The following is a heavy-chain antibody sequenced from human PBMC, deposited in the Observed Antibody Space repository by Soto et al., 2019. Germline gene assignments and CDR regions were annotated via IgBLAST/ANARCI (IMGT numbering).Heavy chain of an antibody. Sequence: ASVKVSCKASGYTFTSYGISWVRQAPGQGLEWMGWISAYNGNTNYAQKLQGRVTMTTDTSTSTAYMELRSLRSDDTAVYYCARMWNEYSSSWYHAFDIWGQGTMVTVSS. CDR2: ISAYNGNT. CDR3: ARMWNEYSSSWYHAFDI. J-gene: IGHJ3*02. CDR1: GYTFTSYG. D-gene: IGHD6-13*01. V-gene: IGHV1-18*01.